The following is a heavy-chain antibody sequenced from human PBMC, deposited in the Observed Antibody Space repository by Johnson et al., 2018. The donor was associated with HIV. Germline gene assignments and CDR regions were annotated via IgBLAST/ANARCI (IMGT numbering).Heavy chain of an antibody. J-gene: IGHJ3*02. CDR2: IKEDGSQK. V-gene: IGHV3-7*01. Sequence: VQLVESGGGLVKPGGSLRLSCAVSGFTFSRYWMTWVRQAPGKGLEWVANIKEDGSQKNYVDSVRGRFTISRDNSKNMLNLQMNNLRIEDTAVYYCARASGKWQLMTVDAFDIWGQGTMVTVSS. D-gene: IGHD3-10*01. CDR3: ARASGKWQLMTVDAFDI. CDR1: GFTFSRYW.